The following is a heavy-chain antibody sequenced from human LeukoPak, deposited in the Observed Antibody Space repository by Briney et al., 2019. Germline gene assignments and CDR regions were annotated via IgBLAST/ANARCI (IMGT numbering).Heavy chain of an antibody. D-gene: IGHD3-16*02. CDR2: IYHSGST. J-gene: IGHJ4*02. CDR3: ARVERYYDYVWGSYRPTNTFDY. V-gene: IGHV4-38-2*01. Sequence: SETLSLTCAVSGYSISSGYYWGWIRQPPGKVLEWIGSIYHSGSTYYNPSLKSRVTISVDTSKNQFSLKLSSVTAADTAVYYCARVERYYDYVWGSYRPTNTFDYWGQGTLVTVSS. CDR1: GYSISSGYY.